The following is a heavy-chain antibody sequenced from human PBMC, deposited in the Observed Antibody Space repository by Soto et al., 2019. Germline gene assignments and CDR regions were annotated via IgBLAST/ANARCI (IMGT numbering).Heavy chain of an antibody. Sequence: HPGGSLRLSCAASGFTFSNYGMHWVRQAPGKGLEWVAVIWYDGNNKYYADSVKGRFTISRDNSNNTLYVQMTSLRAEDTAVYYCARGLHSLFDYWGQGTLVTSPQ. D-gene: IGHD2-21*01. CDR2: IWYDGNNK. J-gene: IGHJ4*02. CDR3: ARGLHSLFDY. V-gene: IGHV3-33*01. CDR1: GFTFSNYG.